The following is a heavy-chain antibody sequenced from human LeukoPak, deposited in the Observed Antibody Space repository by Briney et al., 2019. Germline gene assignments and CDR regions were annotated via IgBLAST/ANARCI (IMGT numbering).Heavy chain of an antibody. J-gene: IGHJ4*02. CDR2: IYYSGST. CDR3: ASGGYKAHFDY. Sequence: SETLSLTCTVSGGSISSGDYYWSWIRQPPGKGLGWIGYIYYSGSTYYNPSLKSRVTISVDTSKNQFSLKLSSVTAADTAVYYCASGGYKAHFDYWGQGTLVTVSS. D-gene: IGHD5-24*01. CDR1: GGSISSGDYY. V-gene: IGHV4-30-4*08.